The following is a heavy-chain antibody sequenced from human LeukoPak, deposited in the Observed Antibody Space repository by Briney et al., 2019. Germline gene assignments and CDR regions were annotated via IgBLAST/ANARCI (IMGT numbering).Heavy chain of an antibody. CDR2: IIPIFGTA. Sequence: SVKVSCKASGGTFSSYAISWVRQAPGQGLEWMGGIIPIFGTADYAQKFQGRVTITADESTSTAYMELSSLRSEDTAVYYCARDRNPSDIVVVPAAIDAGWFDPWGQGTLVTVSS. J-gene: IGHJ5*02. CDR3: ARDRNPSDIVVVPAAIDAGWFDP. V-gene: IGHV1-69*13. D-gene: IGHD2-2*02. CDR1: GGTFSSYA.